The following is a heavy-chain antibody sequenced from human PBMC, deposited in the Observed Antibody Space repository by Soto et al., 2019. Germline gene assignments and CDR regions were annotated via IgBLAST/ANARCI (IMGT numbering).Heavy chain of an antibody. CDR2: ISYDGNVA. CDR3: AKEGPLTIWDFDY. J-gene: IGHJ4*02. Sequence: QVQLVESGGGVVQPGRSLRLSCAASGFTFSNYGMHWVRQAPGKGLEWVIVISYDGNVAYYADSVKGRFTISRDNSKNTLSLQMKSLRTDAPAMYYCAKEGPLTIWDFDYWGQGTLVTVTS. V-gene: IGHV3-30*18. CDR1: GFTFSNYG. D-gene: IGHD7-27*01.